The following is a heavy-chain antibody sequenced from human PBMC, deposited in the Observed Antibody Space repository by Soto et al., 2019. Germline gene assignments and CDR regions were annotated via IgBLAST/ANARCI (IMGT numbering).Heavy chain of an antibody. Sequence: GGSLRLSCAASGFTFSSYAMSWVRQAPGKGLEWVSAISGSGGSTYYADSVKGRFTISRDNSKNTLYLQMNSLRAEDTAVYYCAKDQDSDYVWGSPGDWFDPWGQGTLVTVSS. V-gene: IGHV3-23*01. D-gene: IGHD3-16*01. CDR1: GFTFSSYA. CDR3: AKDQDSDYVWGSPGDWFDP. J-gene: IGHJ5*02. CDR2: ISGSGGST.